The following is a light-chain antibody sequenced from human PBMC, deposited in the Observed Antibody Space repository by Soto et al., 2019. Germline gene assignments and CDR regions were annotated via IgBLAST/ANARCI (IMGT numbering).Light chain of an antibody. CDR3: HQTAANPWT. Sequence: DIQMTQSPSSLSASVGDRVTITCRASQNIGGYLNWYQKKPGKAPKHLIHAASSLHSGVPSTFSGSGSGTDFALTIRSLQPEDFATYYCHQTAANPWTFAQGTKVDIK. V-gene: IGKV1-39*01. J-gene: IGKJ1*01. CDR2: AAS. CDR1: QNIGGY.